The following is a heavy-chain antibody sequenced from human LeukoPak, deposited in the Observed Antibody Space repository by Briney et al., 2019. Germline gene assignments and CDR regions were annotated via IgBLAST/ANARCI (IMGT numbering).Heavy chain of an antibody. Sequence: GGSLRLSCVTSGFTFSSYSMNWVRQAPGKGLEWLSYIDFSSDNKKYADSVKGRFTISRDNAKKSLYLQMNSLRVGDSAIYYCVKISGGTFRWGQGTQVTVSS. J-gene: IGHJ4*02. V-gene: IGHV3-48*04. CDR1: GFTFSSYS. D-gene: IGHD2-15*01. CDR2: IDFSSDNK. CDR3: VKISGGTFR.